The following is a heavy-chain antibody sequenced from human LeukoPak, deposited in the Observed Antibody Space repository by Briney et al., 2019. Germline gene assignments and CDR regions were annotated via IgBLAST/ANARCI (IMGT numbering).Heavy chain of an antibody. Sequence: RSGGSLRLSCAASGFTFDDYAMHWVRQAPGKGLEWVSGISWNSGSIGYADCVKGRFTIHRDNAKNSVYLQMNSLRAEDMALYYCAKGDSGGYYYNWFDPWGQGTLVTVSS. CDR1: GFTFDDYA. J-gene: IGHJ5*02. V-gene: IGHV3-9*03. D-gene: IGHD3-22*01. CDR3: AKGDSGGYYYNWFDP. CDR2: ISWNSGSI.